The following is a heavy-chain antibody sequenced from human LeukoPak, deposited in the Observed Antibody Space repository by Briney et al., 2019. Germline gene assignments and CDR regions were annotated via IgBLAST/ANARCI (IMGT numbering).Heavy chain of an antibody. CDR3: AREVVSIPSYFDS. CDR1: GFTFSGYA. Sequence: GGSLRLSCAASGFTFSGYAMSWVRQAPGKGLEWVSTISDNGGRTYYADSVKGRFTISRDNSKNTLYLLMNSLIPEDTAVYYCAREVVSIPSYFDSWGQGTLVTVSS. CDR2: ISDNGGRT. J-gene: IGHJ4*02. V-gene: IGHV3-23*01. D-gene: IGHD2-21*01.